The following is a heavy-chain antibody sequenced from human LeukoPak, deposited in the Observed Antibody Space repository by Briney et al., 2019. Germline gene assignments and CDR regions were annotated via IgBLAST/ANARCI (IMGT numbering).Heavy chain of an antibody. J-gene: IGHJ4*02. CDR1: GFTFSSYS. CDR2: ISSSSSYI. Sequence: PGGSLRLSCAASGFTFSSYSMNWVRQAPGKGLEWVSSISSSSSYIYYADSVKGRFTISRDNAKNSLYLQMNSLRAEDTAVYYCAREGGTLGYCSSTSCHDTYYFDYWGQGTLVTVSS. V-gene: IGHV3-21*01. CDR3: AREGGTLGYCSSTSCHDTYYFDY. D-gene: IGHD2-2*01.